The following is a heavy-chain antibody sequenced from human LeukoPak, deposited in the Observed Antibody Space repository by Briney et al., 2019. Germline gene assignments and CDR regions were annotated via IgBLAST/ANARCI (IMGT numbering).Heavy chain of an antibody. J-gene: IGHJ6*03. Sequence: SETLSLTCTVSGGSISSYYWSWIRQPPGKGLEWIGYIYYSGSTNYNPSLKSRVTISVDTSKNQFSLKLSSVTAADTAVYYCARLPGELLRTYYYYYMDVWGKGTAVTVSS. CDR1: GGSISSYY. D-gene: IGHD1-26*01. V-gene: IGHV4-59*08. CDR2: IYYSGST. CDR3: ARLPGELLRTYYYYYMDV.